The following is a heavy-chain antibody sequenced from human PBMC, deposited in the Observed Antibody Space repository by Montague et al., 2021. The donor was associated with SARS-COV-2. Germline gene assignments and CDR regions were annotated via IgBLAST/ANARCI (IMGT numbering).Heavy chain of an antibody. Sequence: SLRLSCAASGFTFSSYGVHWVRQAPGKGLEWVAVIWYDGSNKYYADSVKGRFTISRDNSKNTLYLQMNSLRAEDTAVYYCAKDFGSSLTEQFDYWGQGTLVTVSS. J-gene: IGHJ4*02. D-gene: IGHD2-2*01. CDR1: GFTFSSYG. V-gene: IGHV3-33*06. CDR2: IWYDGSNK. CDR3: AKDFGSSLTEQFDY.